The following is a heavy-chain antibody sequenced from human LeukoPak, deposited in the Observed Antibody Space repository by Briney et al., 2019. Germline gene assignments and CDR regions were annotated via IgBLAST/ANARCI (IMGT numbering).Heavy chain of an antibody. D-gene: IGHD6-25*01. CDR1: GGSISSYY. Sequence: SETLSLTCTVSGGSISSYYWSWIRQPAGKGLEWIGRIYTSGSTNYNPSLKSRVTMSVDTSKNHFSLKLSSVTAADTAVHYCARDRAALDSNWFDPWGQGTLVTVSS. CDR3: ARDRAALDSNWFDP. J-gene: IGHJ5*02. CDR2: IYTSGST. V-gene: IGHV4-4*07.